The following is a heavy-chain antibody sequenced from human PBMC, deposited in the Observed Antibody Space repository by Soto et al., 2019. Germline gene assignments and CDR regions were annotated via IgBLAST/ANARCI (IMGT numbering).Heavy chain of an antibody. V-gene: IGHV1-18*01. CDR1: GYSFTSYG. D-gene: IGHD3-10*01. J-gene: IGHJ6*02. CDR3: ARDNGFGESDV. Sequence: QVQLVQSGAEVKKPGASVKVSCKASGYSFTSYGISWVRQAPGQGLDGMGWISAYNGNTNYAQKLQGRVTMTTDTSTSTADMELRSLRSDDTAVYYWARDNGFGESDVWGQGTTVTVSS. CDR2: ISAYNGNT.